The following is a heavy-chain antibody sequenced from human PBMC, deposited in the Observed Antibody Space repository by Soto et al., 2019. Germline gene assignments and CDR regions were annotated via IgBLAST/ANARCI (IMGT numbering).Heavy chain of an antibody. J-gene: IGHJ6*02. CDR2: IIPIFGTA. Sequence: ASVKVSCKASGGTFSSYAISWVRQAPGQGLEWMGGIIPIFGTANYAQKFQGGVTITADESTSTAYMELSSLKASDTAMYYCVRMGFRGDGYLSYYYYGMDVWGQGTTVTVSS. CDR1: GGTFSSYA. V-gene: IGHV1-69*13. D-gene: IGHD2-21*01. CDR3: VRMGFRGDGYLSYYYYGMDV.